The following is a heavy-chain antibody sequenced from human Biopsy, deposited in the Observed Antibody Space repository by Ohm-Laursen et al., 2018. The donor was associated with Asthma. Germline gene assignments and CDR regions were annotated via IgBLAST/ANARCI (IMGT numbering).Heavy chain of an antibody. V-gene: IGHV1-2*06. D-gene: IGHD4-17*01. J-gene: IGHJ4*02. CDR2: INPVSGST. CDR3: ARSPCAGDYPFNS. CDR1: GYTFTDYY. Sequence: ASVKVSCKASGYTFTDYYAMWLRQAPGQGLEWMGRINPVSGSTNFAQKFQGRLTMTRDRSIGTAYMELRRLTSADTAMYYCARSPCAGDYPFNSWGQGTLLTVSS.